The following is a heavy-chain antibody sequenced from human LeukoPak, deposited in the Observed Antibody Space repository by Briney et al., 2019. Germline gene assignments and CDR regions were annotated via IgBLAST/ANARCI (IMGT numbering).Heavy chain of an antibody. Sequence: SSEALSLTCAVYGGSFSGYYWSWIRQPPGKGLEWIGEINHSRSTNYNPSLKSRVTISVDTSKNQFSLKLSSATAADTAVYYCASLIRDYWGQGTLVTVSS. CDR1: GGSFSGYY. D-gene: IGHD2/OR15-2a*01. CDR2: INHSRST. J-gene: IGHJ4*02. CDR3: ASLIRDY. V-gene: IGHV4-34*01.